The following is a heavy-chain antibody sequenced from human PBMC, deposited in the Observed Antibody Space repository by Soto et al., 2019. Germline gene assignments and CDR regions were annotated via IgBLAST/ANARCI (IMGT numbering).Heavy chain of an antibody. Sequence: SETPSLTCAVSGGSISSSNWWSWVRQPPGKGREWIGVIYHSGSTNYNPSLKSRVTISVDKSKNQFSLKLSSVTAADTAVYYCAREGPVYYYDSSGYQAEFDYWGQGTLVTVSS. CDR3: AREGPVYYYDSSGYQAEFDY. V-gene: IGHV4-4*02. CDR1: GGSISSSNW. D-gene: IGHD3-22*01. CDR2: IYHSGST. J-gene: IGHJ4*02.